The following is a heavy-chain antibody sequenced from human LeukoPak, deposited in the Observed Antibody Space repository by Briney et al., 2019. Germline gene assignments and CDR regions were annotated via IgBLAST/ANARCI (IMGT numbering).Heavy chain of an antibody. CDR2: LSPSGGST. V-gene: IGHV1-46*01. Sequence: ASVKVSCNASGYTLTNYYMHWVRQAPGQGLEWMGILSPSGGSTSYAQKFQGRVTTTRDTSTSTVYMELSSLRSDDTAVYYCARDQLVGTFYFEYRGQGTLVTVSS. CDR1: GYTLTNYY. D-gene: IGHD6-6*01. CDR3: ARDQLVGTFYFEY. J-gene: IGHJ4*02.